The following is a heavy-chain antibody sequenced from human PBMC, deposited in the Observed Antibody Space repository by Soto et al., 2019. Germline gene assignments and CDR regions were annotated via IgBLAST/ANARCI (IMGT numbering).Heavy chain of an antibody. V-gene: IGHV3-64D*06. CDR2: ISSNGGST. Sequence: LRLSCAASGFTFSTYSINWVRQAPGKGLEWVSYISSNGGSTYYADSVKGRFTISRDNSKNTLYLQMSSLRAEDTAVYYCVKDGGNYYDSSGYYYYDAFDIWGQGTMVTVSS. J-gene: IGHJ3*02. D-gene: IGHD3-22*01. CDR1: GFTFSTYS. CDR3: VKDGGNYYDSSGYYYYDAFDI.